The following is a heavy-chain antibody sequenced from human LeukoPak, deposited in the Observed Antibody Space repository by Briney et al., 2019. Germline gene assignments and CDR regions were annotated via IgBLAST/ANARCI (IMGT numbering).Heavy chain of an antibody. CDR1: GLTFSTHA. CDR3: AKGFGGYCSSTSCPSDL. D-gene: IGHD2-2*01. Sequence: GGSLRLSCITSGLTFSTHAIHWVRQAPGKGLEWVALISYGGRNKYYADSVKGRFTISRDNSKNTLYLQMNSLRAEDTAVYYCAKGFGGYCSSTSCPSDLWGQGTLVTVSS. J-gene: IGHJ5*02. V-gene: IGHV3-30*04. CDR2: ISYGGRNK.